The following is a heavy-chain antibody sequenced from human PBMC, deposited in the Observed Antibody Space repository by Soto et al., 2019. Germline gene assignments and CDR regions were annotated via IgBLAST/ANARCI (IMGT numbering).Heavy chain of an antibody. CDR2: INHSGST. Sequence: PSETLSLTCAVYGGSFSGYYWTWIRQPPGTGLEWIGEINHSGSTNYNPSLKSRVTISVDTSKNQFSLKLTSVTASDTAIYYCARGARGYRALDYWGQGTLVTVSS. CDR1: GGSFSGYY. CDR3: ARGARGYRALDY. D-gene: IGHD2-2*01. V-gene: IGHV4-34*01. J-gene: IGHJ4*02.